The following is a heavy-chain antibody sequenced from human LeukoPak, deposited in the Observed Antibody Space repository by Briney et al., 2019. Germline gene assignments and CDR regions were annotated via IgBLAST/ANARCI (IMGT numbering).Heavy chain of an antibody. Sequence: SETLSLTCAVYGESFTGYYWSWIRQPPGKGLEWIAEINHSGTTNDNPSLKSRITISVDTSKNQFSLNLTSVTAADTAVYYCAGRKVPPVSWRHYYLGLDVWGNGTTVTVSS. CDR2: INHSGTT. CDR1: GESFTGYY. CDR3: AGRKVPPVSWRHYYLGLDV. D-gene: IGHD2-2*01. V-gene: IGHV4-34*01. J-gene: IGHJ6*04.